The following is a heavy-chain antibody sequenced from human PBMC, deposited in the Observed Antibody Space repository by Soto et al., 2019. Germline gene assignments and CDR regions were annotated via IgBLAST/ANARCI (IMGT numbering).Heavy chain of an antibody. Sequence: GESLKISCKGSGYSFTSYWIGWVRQMPGKGLEWMGIIYPGDSDTRYSPSFQGQVTISADKSISTAYLQWSSLKASDTAMYYCARQPWYASFSGYTYYGMGVCGQATRVTVSS. D-gene: IGHD3-9*01. CDR1: GYSFTSYW. CDR2: IYPGDSDT. CDR3: ARQPWYASFSGYTYYGMGV. V-gene: IGHV5-51*01. J-gene: IGHJ6*02.